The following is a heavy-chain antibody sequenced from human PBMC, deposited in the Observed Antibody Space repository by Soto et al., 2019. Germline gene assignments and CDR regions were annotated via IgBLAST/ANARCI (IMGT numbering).Heavy chain of an antibody. CDR3: ARDIRLLWFGELIGNYYYGMDV. D-gene: IGHD3-10*01. V-gene: IGHV1-18*01. J-gene: IGHJ6*02. CDR1: GYIFSNFG. CDR2: ISGYNGNT. Sequence: ASVKVSCKASGYIFSNFGLSWVRQAPGQGLEWMGWISGYNGNTNSAEKFQGRVTMTTDTSTSTAYMEVRSLTSDDTAVYYCARDIRLLWFGELIGNYYYGMDVWGQGTTVTVSS.